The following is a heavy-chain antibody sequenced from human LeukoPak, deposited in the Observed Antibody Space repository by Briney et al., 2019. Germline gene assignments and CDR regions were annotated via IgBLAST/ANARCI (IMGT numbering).Heavy chain of an antibody. V-gene: IGHV3-11*01. CDR1: GFTFSDYY. Sequence: GGSLRLSCAASGFTFSDYYMSWIRQAPGKGLEWVSYISSSGSTIYYADSVRGRFTISRDNAKNSLYLQMNSLRAEDTAVYYCARTYYDILTGYYLGYWGQGTLVTVSS. CDR3: ARTYYDILTGYYLGY. CDR2: ISSSGSTI. J-gene: IGHJ4*02. D-gene: IGHD3-9*01.